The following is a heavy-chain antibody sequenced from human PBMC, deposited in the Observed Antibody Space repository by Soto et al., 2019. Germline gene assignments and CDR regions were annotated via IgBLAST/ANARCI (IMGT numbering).Heavy chain of an antibody. J-gene: IGHJ1*01. V-gene: IGHV3-64D*08. CDR3: VKGGGDWPYEYFQH. CDR2: ISSNGGGA. CDR1: GFTFVTYA. D-gene: IGHD2-21*02. Sequence: GGSLRLSCSASGFTFVTYAMHWLRQAPGKGLEFVSAISSNGGGAYFADSVKGRFTVSRDNSENTLYLQMSSLRVEDTAVYYCVKGGGDWPYEYFQHWGQGTLVTVSS.